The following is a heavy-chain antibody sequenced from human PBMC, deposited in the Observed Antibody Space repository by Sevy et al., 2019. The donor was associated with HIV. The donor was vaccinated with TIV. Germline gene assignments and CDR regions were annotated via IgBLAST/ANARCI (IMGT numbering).Heavy chain of an antibody. J-gene: IGHJ3*02. D-gene: IGHD3-22*01. Sequence: GGSLRLSCAASGFTVSSNYMSWVRQTPGKGLEWISVIYSGGSTYYADSVKGRFTVFRDNSKNTLYLQMSSLRAEDTAVYYCARGVYYYDSSGYYYGPPDAFDIRGQGTMVTVSS. CDR3: ARGVYYYDSSGYYYGPPDAFDI. V-gene: IGHV3-53*01. CDR1: GFTVSSNY. CDR2: IYSGGST.